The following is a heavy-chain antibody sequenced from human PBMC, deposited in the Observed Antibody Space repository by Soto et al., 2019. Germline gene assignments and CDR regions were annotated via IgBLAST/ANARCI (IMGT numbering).Heavy chain of an antibody. CDR3: AAELGFGKLSVV. D-gene: IGHD3-10*01. CDR2: IIPLFGTT. V-gene: IGHV1-69*01. CDR1: GDTFKNCV. J-gene: IGHJ6*02. Sequence: QVQVVQSGVEVRRPGSSVKVSCKASGDTFKNCVISWVRQAPGQGFEWMGGIIPLFGTTDSAQRFQGRLTITTDESTTTAYMELSRLRSEDTATYYCAAELGFGKLSVVWGQGTTVIVSS.